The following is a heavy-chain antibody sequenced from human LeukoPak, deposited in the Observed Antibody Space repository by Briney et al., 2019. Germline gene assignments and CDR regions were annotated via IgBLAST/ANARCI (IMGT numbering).Heavy chain of an antibody. J-gene: IGHJ3*02. V-gene: IGHV3-23*01. CDR3: AKDLQRGYSPLHAFDM. CDR1: GFTFSSYW. CDR2: ISGSGDST. D-gene: IGHD5-18*01. Sequence: GGSLRLSCAASGFTFSSYWMSWVRQAPGKGLEWVSAISGSGDSTFYAESVVDRFTISRDNSKNVLYLQMNSLEAEDTAVYYCAKDLQRGYSPLHAFDMWGHGTMVTVSS.